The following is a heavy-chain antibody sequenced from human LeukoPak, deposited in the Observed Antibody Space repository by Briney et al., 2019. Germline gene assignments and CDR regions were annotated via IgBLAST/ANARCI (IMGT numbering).Heavy chain of an antibody. CDR1: GGTFSSYA. Sequence: SVKVSCKAFGGTFSSYAISWVRQAPGQGLEWMGGIIPIFGTANYAQKFQGRVTITRNTSISTAYMELSSLRSEDTAVYYCALWFGESLSANWFDPWGQGTLVTVSS. J-gene: IGHJ5*02. D-gene: IGHD3-10*01. CDR3: ALWFGESLSANWFDP. V-gene: IGHV1-69*05. CDR2: IIPIFGTA.